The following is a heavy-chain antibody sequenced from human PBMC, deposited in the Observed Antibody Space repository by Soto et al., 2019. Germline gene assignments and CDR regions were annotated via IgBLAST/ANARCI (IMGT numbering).Heavy chain of an antibody. D-gene: IGHD3-16*01. CDR2: TIPILGIA. J-gene: IGHJ4*02. Sequence: SVKVSCKASGGTFSSYTIIWVRQAPGQGLEWMGRTIPILGIANYAQKFQGRVTITADKSTSTAYMELSSLRSEDTAVYYCAGAAVSDKTIDYWGQGTLVTVSS. V-gene: IGHV1-69*02. CDR1: GGTFSSYT. CDR3: AGAAVSDKTIDY.